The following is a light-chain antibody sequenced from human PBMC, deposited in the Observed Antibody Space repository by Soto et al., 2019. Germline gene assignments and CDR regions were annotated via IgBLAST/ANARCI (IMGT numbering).Light chain of an antibody. CDR2: DVS. CDR1: SSDVGGYNY. Sequence: QSALTQPASVSGSPGQSITISCTGTSSDVGGYNYVSWYQQHPGKAPKLMIYDVSNRPSGVSDRFSGSKSDNTASLTISGLQAEDETDYYCSSYTITSTLVFGGGTKVTV. J-gene: IGLJ2*01. V-gene: IGLV2-14*01. CDR3: SSYTITSTLV.